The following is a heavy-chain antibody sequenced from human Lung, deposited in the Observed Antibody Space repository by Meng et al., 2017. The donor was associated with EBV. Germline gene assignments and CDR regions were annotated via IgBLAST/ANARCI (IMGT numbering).Heavy chain of an antibody. Sequence: QVQLQESGQGLVKPSQTLSLPCTVSGGSISSGGYYWSWIRQHPGKGLEWIGYIYYSGSTYYNPSLKSLVTISVDTSKNQFSLKLSSVTAADTAVYYCARVVAGRYNWFDPWGQGTLVTVSS. CDR1: GGSISSGGYY. CDR3: ARVVAGRYNWFDP. CDR2: IYYSGST. V-gene: IGHV4-31*01. D-gene: IGHD6-6*01. J-gene: IGHJ5*02.